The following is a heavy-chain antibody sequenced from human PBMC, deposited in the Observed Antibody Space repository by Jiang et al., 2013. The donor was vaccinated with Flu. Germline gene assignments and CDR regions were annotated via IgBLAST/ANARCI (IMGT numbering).Heavy chain of an antibody. J-gene: IGHJ4*02. CDR1: GFTFSSYG. CDR2: IWYDGSNK. Sequence: GVVQPGRSLRLSCAASGFTFSSYGMHWVRQAPGKGLEWVAVIWYDGSNKYYADSVKGRFTISRDNSKNTLYLQMNSLRAEDTAVYYCARAGSGMPPIPSYFDYWGQGTLVTVSS. V-gene: IGHV3-33*08. D-gene: IGHD1-14*01. CDR3: ARAGSGMPPIPSYFDY.